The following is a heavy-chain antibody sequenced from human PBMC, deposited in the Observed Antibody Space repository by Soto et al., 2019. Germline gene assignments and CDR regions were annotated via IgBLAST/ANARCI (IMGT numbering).Heavy chain of an antibody. CDR2: INPNNGDT. D-gene: IGHD3-22*01. Sequence: ASVKVSCKASGFTFTGFYLHWVRRAPGQGLEWMGWINPNNGDTNYAQGFQGRVIMTRDTSITTAYMEVSRLRSDDTAVYYCAGIRTYYYGSGSLNHRGQGPRSPS. CDR3: AGIRTYYYGSGSLNH. J-gene: IGHJ1*01. CDR1: GFTFTGFY. V-gene: IGHV1-2*02.